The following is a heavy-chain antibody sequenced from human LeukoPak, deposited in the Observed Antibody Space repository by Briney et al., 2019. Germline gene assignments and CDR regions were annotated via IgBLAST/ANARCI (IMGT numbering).Heavy chain of an antibody. J-gene: IGHJ4*02. CDR1: GGSISTYY. Sequence: SETLSLTCTVSGGSISTYYGNWIRQTPGKGLECIGYIYYSGSTNYNPSLKSRVTISVDTFKNQFSLKLSSVTAADTAVYYCARQRLLWFGESNSGFDYWGQGTLVTVSS. D-gene: IGHD3-10*01. V-gene: IGHV4-59*08. CDR3: ARQRLLWFGESNSGFDY. CDR2: IYYSGST.